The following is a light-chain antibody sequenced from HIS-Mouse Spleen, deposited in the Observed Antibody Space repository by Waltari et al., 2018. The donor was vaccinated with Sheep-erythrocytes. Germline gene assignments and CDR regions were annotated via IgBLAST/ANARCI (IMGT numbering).Light chain of an antibody. CDR3: MQALQTPLT. CDR1: QSLLHSNGYNY. V-gene: IGKV2-28*01. CDR2: LGS. J-gene: IGKJ4*01. Sequence: DIVMTQSPLPLPVTPGEPAPVSCRSSQSLLHSNGYNYLDWYLQEPGQSPQLLIYLGSNRASGVPDRFSGSGSGTDFTLKISRVEAEDVGVYYCMQALQTPLTFGGGTKVEIK.